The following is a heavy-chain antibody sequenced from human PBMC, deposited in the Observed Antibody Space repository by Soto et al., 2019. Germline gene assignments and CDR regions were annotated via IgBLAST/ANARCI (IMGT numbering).Heavy chain of an antibody. CDR2: IYPSGMP. D-gene: IGHD5-18*01. J-gene: IGHJ4*02. CDR3: ARERGGYGLFDS. V-gene: IGHV4-30-2*01. CDR1: GGSISNAAYC. Sequence: PSETLSLTCTVSGGSISNAAYCWSWIRQPPGKGLEWIGYIYPSGMPFYNPSLRSRVTISIDRSNDQFSLNLKSVTAADTAVYYCARERGGYGLFDSWGQGTLVTVSS.